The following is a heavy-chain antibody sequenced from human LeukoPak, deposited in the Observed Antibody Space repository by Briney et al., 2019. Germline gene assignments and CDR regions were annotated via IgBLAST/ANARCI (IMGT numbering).Heavy chain of an antibody. Sequence: SETLSLTCTVSGGSISSSTYYWGWIRQPPGKGLEWIGSIYYSGSTYYNPSLKSRVTISVDTSKNQFSLKLSSVTAADTAVYYCARQYYDFWSGYLNYFYYMDVWGKGTTVTVSS. J-gene: IGHJ6*03. CDR2: IYYSGST. CDR3: ARQYYDFWSGYLNYFYYMDV. V-gene: IGHV4-39*01. D-gene: IGHD3-3*01. CDR1: GGSISSSTYY.